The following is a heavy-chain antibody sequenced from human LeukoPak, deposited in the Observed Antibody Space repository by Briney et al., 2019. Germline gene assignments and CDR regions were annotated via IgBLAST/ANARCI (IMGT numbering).Heavy chain of an antibody. J-gene: IGHJ4*02. CDR2: TYYRSKWYN. CDR1: GDSVSSNSAT. CDR3: ARGSSSNSWYFDY. D-gene: IGHD6-13*01. V-gene: IGHV6-1*01. Sequence: SQTLSLTCALSGDSVSSNSATWTWIRQSPSRGLEWLGRTYYRSKWYNDYAESVKSRITINPDTSRNQFSLQVNSVTPEDTAVYYCARGSSSNSWYFDYWGQGTLVTVSS.